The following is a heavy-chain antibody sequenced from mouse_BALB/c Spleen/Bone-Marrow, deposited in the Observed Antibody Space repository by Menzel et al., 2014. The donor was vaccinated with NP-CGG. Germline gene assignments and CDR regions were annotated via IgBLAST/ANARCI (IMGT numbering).Heavy chain of an antibody. CDR1: GFDFSRYW. CDR2: INPDCSTI. CDR3: SRLYYYGNFAY. V-gene: IGHV4-1*02. Sequence: DVQLQESGGGLVQPGGSLKLSCAASGFDFSRYWMSWVRQAPGKGLEWIGEINPDCSTINYTPSLKDKFIISRDNAKNTLYLQMSKVRSEDTALYYCSRLYYYGNFAYWGQGTLVTVSA. D-gene: IGHD1-1*01. J-gene: IGHJ3*01.